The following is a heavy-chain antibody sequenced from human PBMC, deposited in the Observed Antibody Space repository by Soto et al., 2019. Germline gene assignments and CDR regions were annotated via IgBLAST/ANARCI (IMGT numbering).Heavy chain of an antibody. D-gene: IGHD5-18*01. Sequence: ASVKVSCKASGYTFTSYGISWVRQAPGQGLEWMGWISAYNGNTNYAQKLQGRVTMTTDTSTSTAYMELRSLRSDDTAVYYCARGDFYTAMVPSHFDYWGQGTLVTVSS. CDR2: ISAYNGNT. J-gene: IGHJ4*02. CDR1: GYTFTSYG. V-gene: IGHV1-18*01. CDR3: ARGDFYTAMVPSHFDY.